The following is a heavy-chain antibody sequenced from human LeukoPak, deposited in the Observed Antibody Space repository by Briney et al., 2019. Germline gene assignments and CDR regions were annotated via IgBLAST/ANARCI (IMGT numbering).Heavy chain of an antibody. CDR3: ARGRYCSSTSCHQISYYFDY. D-gene: IGHD2-2*01. Sequence: ASVKVSCKASGYTFTSYGISWVRQAPGQGLEWMGWISAYNGNTNYAQKLQGRVTMTTDTSTSTAYMELRSLRSDDTAVYYCARGRYCSSTSCHQISYYFDYWGQGTLVTVSS. CDR1: GYTFTSYG. CDR2: ISAYNGNT. V-gene: IGHV1-18*01. J-gene: IGHJ4*02.